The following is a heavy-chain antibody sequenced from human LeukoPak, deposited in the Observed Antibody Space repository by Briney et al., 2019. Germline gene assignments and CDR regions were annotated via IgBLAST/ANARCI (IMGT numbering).Heavy chain of an antibody. CDR1: GSTLSSYA. CDR3: ASFHYYGSGAYYLSY. V-gene: IGHV3-23*01. CDR2: IGDSGATT. Sequence: GGSLRLSCAASGSTLSSYAMTWVRQAPGKGLEWVSDIGDSGATTYYAGSVKGRFTISRDNSKNTLYLQMSSLRAEDTAVYFCASFHYYGSGAYYLSYWGQGTLVTVSS. J-gene: IGHJ4*02. D-gene: IGHD3-10*01.